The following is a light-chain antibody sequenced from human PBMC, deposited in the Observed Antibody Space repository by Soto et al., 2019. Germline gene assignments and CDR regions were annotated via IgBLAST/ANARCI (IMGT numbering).Light chain of an antibody. CDR3: HQYSNWPPWT. Sequence: EIVMTQSPATLSVSPGEIATLSCRASQSLSGNLAWYQQKPGQAPRLLIYRSSTRATGVPARFSATGSGTEFTVTISSLQSEDSAVYYCHQYSNWPPWTCGPGTKVEIK. CDR1: QSLSGN. V-gene: IGKV3-15*01. CDR2: RSS. J-gene: IGKJ1*01.